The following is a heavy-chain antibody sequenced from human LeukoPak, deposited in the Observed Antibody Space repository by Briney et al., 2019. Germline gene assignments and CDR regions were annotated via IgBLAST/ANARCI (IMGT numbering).Heavy chain of an antibody. V-gene: IGHV1-3*04. D-gene: IGHD1-14*01. CDR1: GYTFTNYA. CDR3: ARGYPMDV. CDR2: INTGNGNT. Sequence: ASVKVSCKASGYTFTNYAMHWVRQAPGQRLEWMGWINTGNGNTKYSQRFQDRVTITRDTSASTAYVELSSLRSEDTAMYYCARGYPMDVWGQGTTVTVSS. J-gene: IGHJ6*02.